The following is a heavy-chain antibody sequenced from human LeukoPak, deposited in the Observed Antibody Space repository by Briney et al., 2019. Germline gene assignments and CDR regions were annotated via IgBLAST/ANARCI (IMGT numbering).Heavy chain of an antibody. Sequence: SETLSLTCTVSGGSISSYYWSWIRQPPGKGLEWIGYIYYSGSTNYNPSLKSRVTISVDTSKNQFSLKLSSVTAADTAVYYCARHLPLLGTGYYFDYWGQGTLVTVSS. J-gene: IGHJ4*02. V-gene: IGHV4-59*01. CDR1: GGSISSYY. CDR2: IYYSGST. CDR3: ARHLPLLGTGYYFDY.